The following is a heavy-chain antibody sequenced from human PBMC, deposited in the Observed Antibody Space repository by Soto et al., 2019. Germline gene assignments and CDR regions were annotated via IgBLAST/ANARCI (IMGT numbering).Heavy chain of an antibody. Sequence: SETLSLTCLVSGRYIKSNFWWAWIRQPPGKGLEWIGYIYHSGSTYYNPSLKSRVTISVDRSKNQFSLRLSSVTAADTAVYYCARENNVLPGGYFDYWGQGTLVTVSS. J-gene: IGHJ4*02. CDR3: ARENNVLPGGYFDY. CDR2: IYHSGST. V-gene: IGHV4-30-2*01. D-gene: IGHD3-10*01. CDR1: GRYIKSNFW.